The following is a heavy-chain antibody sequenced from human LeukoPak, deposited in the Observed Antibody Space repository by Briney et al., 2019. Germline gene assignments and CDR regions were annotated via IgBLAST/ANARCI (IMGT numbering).Heavy chain of an antibody. D-gene: IGHD3-9*01. CDR2: IYSGGST. CDR1: GFTVSSNY. J-gene: IGHJ4*02. CDR3: ARANTNYYDILTGYDY. V-gene: IGHV3-66*01. Sequence: GSLRLSCAASGFTVSSNYMSWVRQAPGKGLEWVSVIYSGGSTYYADSVKGRFTISRDNSKNTLYLQMGSLRAEDMAVYYCARANTNYYDILTGYDYWGQGTLVTVSS.